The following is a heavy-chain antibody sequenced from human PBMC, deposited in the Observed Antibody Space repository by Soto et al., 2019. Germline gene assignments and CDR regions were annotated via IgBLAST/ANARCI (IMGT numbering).Heavy chain of an antibody. CDR1: GFTFSSYS. CDR3: ARVSYCGGDCYSGPLDY. V-gene: IGHV3-21*01. CDR2: ISSSSSYI. D-gene: IGHD2-21*02. J-gene: IGHJ4*02. Sequence: VGSLRLSCAASGFTFSSYSMNWVRQAPGKGLEWVSSISSSSSYIYYADSVKGRFTISRDNAKNSLYLQMNSLRAEDTAVYYCARVSYCGGDCYSGPLDYWGQGTLVTVSS.